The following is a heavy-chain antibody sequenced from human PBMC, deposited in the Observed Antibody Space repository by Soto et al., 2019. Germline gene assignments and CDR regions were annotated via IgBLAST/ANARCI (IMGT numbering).Heavy chain of an antibody. CDR1: GFTFSSYW. D-gene: IGHD2-2*01. CDR3: ATPAQEFPLQIDY. V-gene: IGHV3-7*01. J-gene: IGHJ4*02. Sequence: PGGSLRLSCAASGFTFSSYWMSWVRQAPGKGLEWVANIKQDGSEKYYVDSVKGRFTISRDNAKNSLYLQMNSLRAEDTAVYYCATPAQEFPLQIDYWGQGTLVTVSS. CDR2: IKQDGSEK.